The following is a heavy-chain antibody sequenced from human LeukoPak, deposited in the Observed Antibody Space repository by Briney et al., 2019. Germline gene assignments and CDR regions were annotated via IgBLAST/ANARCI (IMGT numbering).Heavy chain of an antibody. J-gene: IGHJ6*02. D-gene: IGHD3-22*01. CDR2: IYYSGST. Sequence: SETLSLTCTVSGGSISSYYWSWIRQPPGKGLEWIGYIYYSGSTNYNPSLKSRVTISVDTSKNQFSLKLSSVTAADTAVYYCARDALYYYDSSGYSPYYYYGMDVWGQGTTVTVSS. V-gene: IGHV4-59*01. CDR1: GGSISSYY. CDR3: ARDALYYYDSSGYSPYYYYGMDV.